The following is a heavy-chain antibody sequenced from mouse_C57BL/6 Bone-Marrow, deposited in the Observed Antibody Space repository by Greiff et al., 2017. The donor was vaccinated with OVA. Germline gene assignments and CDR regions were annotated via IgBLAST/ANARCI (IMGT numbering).Heavy chain of an antibody. CDR1: GYAFTNYL. CDR2: INPGSGGT. J-gene: IGHJ1*03. CDR3: ARSNGSWYFDV. Sequence: QVQLKQSGAELVRPGTSVKVSCKASGYAFTNYLIEWVKQRPGQGLEWIGVINPGSGGTNYNEKFKGKATLTADKSSSTAYMELSSLTSEDSAVYFCARSNGSWYFDVWGTGTTVTVSS. V-gene: IGHV1-54*01. D-gene: IGHD1-1*01.